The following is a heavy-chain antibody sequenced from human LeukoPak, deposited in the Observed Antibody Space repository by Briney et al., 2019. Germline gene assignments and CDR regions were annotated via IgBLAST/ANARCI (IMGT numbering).Heavy chain of an antibody. Sequence: PGGSLRLSCAASGFTFSSYAMSWVRQAPGKGLEWVSAISGSGGSTYYADSVKGRFTISRDNSKNKVYLQMNSLRAEDTAVYYCAKDRTTTTGTGEFDYWGQGTLVTVSS. CDR1: GFTFSSYA. CDR2: ISGSGGST. J-gene: IGHJ4*02. CDR3: AKDRTTTTGTGEFDY. V-gene: IGHV3-23*01. D-gene: IGHD1-1*01.